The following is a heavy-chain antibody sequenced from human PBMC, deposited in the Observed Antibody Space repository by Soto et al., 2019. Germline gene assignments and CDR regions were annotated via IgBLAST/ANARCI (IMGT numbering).Heavy chain of an antibody. D-gene: IGHD5-12*01. V-gene: IGHV4-4*02. Sequence: QVQLQESGPGLVKPSGTLSLTCAVSGGSISSSNWWSGVRQPPGKGLEWIGEIYHSGSTNYNPSLKRRVTISVDKSKNPFSLELSSVTAADTAVYYCARGDSGYDPLDYWGQGTLVTVSS. CDR3: ARGDSGYDPLDY. J-gene: IGHJ4*02. CDR1: GGSISSSNW. CDR2: IYHSGST.